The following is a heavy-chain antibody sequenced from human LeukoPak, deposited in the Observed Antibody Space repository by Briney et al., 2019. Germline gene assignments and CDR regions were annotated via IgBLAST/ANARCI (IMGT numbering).Heavy chain of an antibody. V-gene: IGHV4-39*02. J-gene: IGHJ4*02. CDR2: IYYSGST. CDR1: GGSISSGGHY. Sequence: SETLSLTCIVSGGSISSGGHYWGWIRQPPGKRLEWIGSIYYSGSTYYNPSLNSRVTMFIDMSKNHFSLKMSSVTATDTAVYYCARLVCGGGSCPAEFDYWGQGTLVTVSS. D-gene: IGHD2-15*01. CDR3: ARLVCGGGSCPAEFDY.